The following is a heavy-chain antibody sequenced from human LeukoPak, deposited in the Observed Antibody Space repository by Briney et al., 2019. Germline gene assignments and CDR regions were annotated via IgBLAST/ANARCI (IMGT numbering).Heavy chain of an antibody. CDR2: IYYCRST. CDR1: GGSISCYI. J-gene: IGHJ3*02. D-gene: IGHD3-10*01. CDR3: AREVHGSGAGARGHDAFDI. V-gene: IGHV4-59*12. Sequence: SETLFLSCTVSGGSISCYIWSWIRQPPGKVLEWIGYIYYCRSTNYNTSLKSRVTISGDTSKNQFSLKMSAVTAEDTAVYDCAREVHGSGAGARGHDAFDIWGQGTMVTVSS.